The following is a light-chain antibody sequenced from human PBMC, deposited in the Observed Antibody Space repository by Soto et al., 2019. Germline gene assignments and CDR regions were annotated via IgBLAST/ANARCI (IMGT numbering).Light chain of an antibody. J-gene: IGKJ5*01. CDR1: QGISSY. CDR3: QQLNSYPPNT. V-gene: IGKV1-9*01. Sequence: IQLTQSPSSLSACVGDRVSITCRASQGISSYLAWYQQKPGKAPKLLIYAASTLQSGVPSRFSGSGSGTDFTLTISSLQPEDFATYYCQQLNSYPPNTFGQGTRLEIK. CDR2: AAS.